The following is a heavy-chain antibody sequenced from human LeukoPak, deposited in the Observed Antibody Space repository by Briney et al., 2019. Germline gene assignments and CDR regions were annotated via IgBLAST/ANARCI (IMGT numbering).Heavy chain of an antibody. J-gene: IGHJ4*02. V-gene: IGHV1-2*02. CDR1: GYTFTGYY. Sequence: ASVKVSCKASGYTFTGYYMHWVRQAPGQGLEWMGWINPNSGGTNYAQKFQGRVTMTRDTSISTAYMELSRLRSDDTAVYYCARGYSYGYVAVAGPDYWGQGTLVTVSP. CDR2: INPNSGGT. D-gene: IGHD5-18*01. CDR3: ARGYSYGYVAVAGPDY.